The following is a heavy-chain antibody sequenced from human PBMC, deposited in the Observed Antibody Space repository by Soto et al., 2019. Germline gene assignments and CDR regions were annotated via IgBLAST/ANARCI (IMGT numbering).Heavy chain of an antibody. V-gene: IGHV5-51*01. CDR2: IYPADSDT. CDR3: ATPFVKNAFDV. CDR1: GYIFINYW. J-gene: IGHJ3*01. Sequence: GASLKISCQGSGYIFINYWIGWVRQMPGRGLEWVGSIYPADSDTRYSPSFQGQVTISADKSISTAYLQWSSLKASDTAIYYCATPFVKNAFDVWGQGTMVTVSS.